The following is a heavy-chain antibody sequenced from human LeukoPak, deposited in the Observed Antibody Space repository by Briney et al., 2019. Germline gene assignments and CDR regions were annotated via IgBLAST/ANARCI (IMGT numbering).Heavy chain of an antibody. Sequence: PGGSLRLSCAASGFTFSSYWMSGVRQAPGKGLEWVSSISSSSSYIYYADSVKGRFTISRDNAKNSLYLQMNSLRAEDTAVYYCASLVGGVCRSCGDYWGQGTVVTVSS. D-gene: IGHD3-16*01. J-gene: IGHJ4*02. V-gene: IGHV3-21*01. CDR2: ISSSSSYI. CDR3: ASLVGGVCRSCGDY. CDR1: GFTFSSYW.